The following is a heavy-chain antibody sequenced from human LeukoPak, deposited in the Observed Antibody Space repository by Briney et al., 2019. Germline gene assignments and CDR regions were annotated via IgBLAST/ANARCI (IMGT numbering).Heavy chain of an antibody. D-gene: IGHD3-3*02. CDR2: ISSSSSYI. V-gene: IGHV3-21*01. CDR1: GFTFSSYS. CDR3: ARDHFWGAFDI. Sequence: GGSLRLSCAASGFTFSSYSMNWVRQAPGKGLEWVSSISSSSSYIYYADSVKGRFTISRDNAKNSLYLQMNSLRAEDTAVYYCARDHFWGAFDIWGQGTMITVSS. J-gene: IGHJ3*02.